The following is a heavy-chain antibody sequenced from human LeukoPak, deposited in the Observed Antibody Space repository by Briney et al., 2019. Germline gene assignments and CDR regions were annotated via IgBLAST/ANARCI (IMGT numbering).Heavy chain of an antibody. V-gene: IGHV5-51*01. CDR3: ARHGLGSSWFGFDY. D-gene: IGHD6-13*01. CDR2: IYPGDSDP. CDR1: GYTFTTYW. Sequence: GESLKISCRGSGYTFTTYWIGWVRQMPGKGLEWMGIIYPGDSDPRYSPSFQGQVTISADKSISTAYLQWSSLKASDSAMYYCARHGLGSSWFGFDYWGQGTLVTVSS. J-gene: IGHJ4*02.